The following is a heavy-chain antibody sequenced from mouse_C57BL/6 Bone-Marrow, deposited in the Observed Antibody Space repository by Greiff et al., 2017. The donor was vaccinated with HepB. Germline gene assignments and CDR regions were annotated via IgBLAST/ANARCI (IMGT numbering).Heavy chain of an antibody. J-gene: IGHJ4*01. V-gene: IGHV1-55*01. CDR2: IFPGSGST. CDR1: GYTFTSYL. CDR3: ARRQYDYGDAMDY. D-gene: IGHD2-4*01. Sequence: VQLQQPGAELVKPGASVKMSFKASGYTFTSYLITWVKQRPGEGLEWIGEIFPGSGSTNYNEKFKSKATLTVDTSSSTAYMELSSLTSEESAVDYCARRQYDYGDAMDYWGQGTSVTVSS.